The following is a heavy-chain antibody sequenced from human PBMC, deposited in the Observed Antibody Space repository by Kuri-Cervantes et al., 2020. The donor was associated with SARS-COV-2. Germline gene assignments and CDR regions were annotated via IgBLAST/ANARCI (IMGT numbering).Heavy chain of an antibody. CDR3: ARGGCSGGSCYYGWGSWFDP. CDR1: GYTLTELS. J-gene: IGHJ5*02. Sequence: ASVKVSCKVSGYTLTELSMHWVRQAPGKGLEWMGGFDPEDGETIYAQKFQGRVTMTEDTSTDTAYMELRSLRSDDTAVYYCARGGCSGGSCYYGWGSWFDPWGQGTLVTVSS. D-gene: IGHD2-15*01. V-gene: IGHV1-24*01. CDR2: FDPEDGET.